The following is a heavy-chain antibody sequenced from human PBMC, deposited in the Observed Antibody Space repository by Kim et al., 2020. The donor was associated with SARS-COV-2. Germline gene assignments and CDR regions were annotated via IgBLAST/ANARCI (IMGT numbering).Heavy chain of an antibody. CDR3: AREIGLPHAFDI. CDR1: GFTFSSYS. D-gene: IGHD5-12*01. V-gene: IGHV3-21*01. CDR2: ISSSSSYI. Sequence: GGSLRLSCAASGFTFSSYSMNWVRQAPGKGLEWVSSISSSSSYIYYADSVKGRFTISRDNAKNSLYLQMNSLRAEDTAVYYCAREIGLPHAFDIWGQGTMVTVSS. J-gene: IGHJ3*02.